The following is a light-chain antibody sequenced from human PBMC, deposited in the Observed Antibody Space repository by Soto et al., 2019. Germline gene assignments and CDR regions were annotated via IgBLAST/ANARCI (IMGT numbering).Light chain of an antibody. V-gene: IGKV1-39*01. CDR2: DAS. CDR3: QQSYSKVT. CDR1: QDISNY. J-gene: IGKJ4*01. Sequence: DIQMTQSPSSLSSSVGDRVTLTCQASQDISNYLNWYQQKPGKAPKLLIYDASNLETGVPSRFSGSGSGTDFTLTISSMQPEDFATYYCQQSYSKVTFGGGTKVDIK.